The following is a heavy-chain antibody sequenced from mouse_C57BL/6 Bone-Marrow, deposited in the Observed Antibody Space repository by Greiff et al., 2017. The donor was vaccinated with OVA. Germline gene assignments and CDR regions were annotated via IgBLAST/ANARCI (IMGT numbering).Heavy chain of an antibody. CDR1: GFTFSSYA. V-gene: IGHV5-4*01. CDR3: ARVGNWAMDY. CDR2: ISDGGSYT. Sequence: EVHLVESGGGLVKPGGSLKLSCAASGFTFSSYAMSWVRQTPEKRLEWVATISDGGSYTYYPDNVKGRFTISRDNAKNNLYLQMSHLKSEDTAMYYCARVGNWAMDYWGQGTSVTVSS. J-gene: IGHJ4*01. D-gene: IGHD2-1*01.